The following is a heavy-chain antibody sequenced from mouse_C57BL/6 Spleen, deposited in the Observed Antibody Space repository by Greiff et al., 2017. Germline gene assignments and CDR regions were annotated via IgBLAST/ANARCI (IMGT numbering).Heavy chain of an antibody. V-gene: IGHV1-39*01. CDR3: ARGSNYGGPWFAY. Sequence: EVKLQQSGPELVKPGASVKISCKASGYTFTDYYMNWVKQSHGKSLEWIGVINPNYGTTSYNQKFKGKATLTVDQSSSTAYMQLNSLTSEDSAVYYCARGSNYGGPWFAYWGQGTLVTVSA. CDR2: INPNYGTT. CDR1: GYTFTDYY. J-gene: IGHJ3*01. D-gene: IGHD2-5*01.